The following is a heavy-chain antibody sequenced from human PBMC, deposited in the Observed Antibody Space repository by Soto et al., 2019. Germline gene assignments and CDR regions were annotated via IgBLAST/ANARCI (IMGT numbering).Heavy chain of an antibody. J-gene: IGHJ6*02. CDR3: ARTRSAWSDFHYYSLDV. V-gene: IGHV3-30*03. Sequence: GSLRLSCAASGFTFNSYGMHWVLHVPGNGLEWVAFISYDSTKTYYADSVKGRFTISRDNSNSALYVQMNSLTGEDTAVYYCARTRSAWSDFHYYSLDVWGQGTTVTVSS. D-gene: IGHD1-26*01. CDR1: GFTFNSYG. CDR2: ISYDSTKT.